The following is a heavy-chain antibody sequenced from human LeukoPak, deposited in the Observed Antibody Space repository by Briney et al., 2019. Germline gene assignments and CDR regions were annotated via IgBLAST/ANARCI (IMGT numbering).Heavy chain of an antibody. CDR3: ARDHGPLYYFDY. V-gene: IGHV3-21*01. CDR2: IISSTSYI. CDR1: GFTFSNYN. Sequence: GGSLRLSCAASGFTFSNYNMHWVRQAPGKGLKWVSSIISSTSYIYYADSVKGRLTVSRDNAKNSLYLQMNSLRAEDTALYYCARDHGPLYYFDYWGQGTLVTVSS. J-gene: IGHJ4*02.